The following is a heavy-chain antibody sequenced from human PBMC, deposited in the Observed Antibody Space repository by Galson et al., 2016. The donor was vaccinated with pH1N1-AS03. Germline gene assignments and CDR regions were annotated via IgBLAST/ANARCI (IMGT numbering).Heavy chain of an antibody. CDR2: ISSSGDSI. D-gene: IGHD1-26*01. Sequence: SLRLSCAASGFTFSYYSMNWVRQAPGKGLEWVSYISSSGDSIYYADSVKGRFSISRASAKESLSLQMNSLRDEDSAVYFCARETIRAGEVDLWGRGTVVTVSS. V-gene: IGHV3-48*02. CDR3: ARETIRAGEVDL. J-gene: IGHJ3*01. CDR1: GFTFSYYS.